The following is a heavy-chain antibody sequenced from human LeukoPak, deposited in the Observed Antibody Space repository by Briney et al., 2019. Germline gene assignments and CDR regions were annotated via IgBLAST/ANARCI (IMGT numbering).Heavy chain of an antibody. V-gene: IGHV3-7*01. J-gene: IGHJ1*01. CDR3: ARPLTIAGTWNFQN. CDR2: IRQDGRDK. CDR1: GFTFSTYW. Sequence: GGSLRLSCVASGFTFSTYWMSWVRQAPGKGLEWVANIRQDGRDKYYVDSVRGRFTISRDSADNSLFLEMNSLREEDTAVYYCARPLTIAGTWNFQNWGQGTLVTVSS. D-gene: IGHD1-20*01.